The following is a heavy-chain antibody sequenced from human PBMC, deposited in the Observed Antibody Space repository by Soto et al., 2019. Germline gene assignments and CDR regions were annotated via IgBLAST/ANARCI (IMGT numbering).Heavy chain of an antibody. V-gene: IGHV1-69*13. J-gene: IGHJ6*02. Sequence: ASVKVSCKASGGTFSSYAISWVRQAPGQGLEWMGGIIPIFGTANYAQKFQGRVTITADESTSTAYMELSSLRSEDTAVYYCARGITGTTGRAYYYYGMDVWGQGTTVTVSS. CDR3: ARGITGTTGRAYYYYGMDV. CDR1: GGTFSSYA. CDR2: IIPIFGTA. D-gene: IGHD1-7*01.